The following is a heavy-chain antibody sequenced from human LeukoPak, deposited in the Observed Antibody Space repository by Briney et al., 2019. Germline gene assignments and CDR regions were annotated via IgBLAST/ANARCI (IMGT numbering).Heavy chain of an antibody. CDR1: GFTFSSYL. V-gene: IGHV3-7*01. CDR2: IMEDGSIQ. Sequence: PGGSLRLSCVASGFTFSSYLMTWVRQAPGKGLEWLANIMEDGSIQYYLDSVRGRFTISRDNAKTSVYLQLNSLRADDTAVYYCARDVWTGVAVSDYWGQGTLVTVSS. J-gene: IGHJ4*02. CDR3: ARDVWTGVAVSDY. D-gene: IGHD6-19*01.